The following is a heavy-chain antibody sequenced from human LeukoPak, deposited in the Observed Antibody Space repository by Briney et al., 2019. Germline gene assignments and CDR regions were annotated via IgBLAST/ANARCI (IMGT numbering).Heavy chain of an antibody. J-gene: IGHJ6*02. CDR3: ARGHYDILTGRASYGMDV. CDR2: ISAYNGNT. V-gene: IGHV1-18*01. CDR1: GYTFTSYG. Sequence: ASVKVSCKASGYTFTSYGISWVRQAPGQGLEWMGWISAYNGNTNYAQKLQGRVTMTTDTSTSTAYMELRSLRSDDTAVYYCARGHYDILTGRASYGMDVWGQGTTVTVSS. D-gene: IGHD3-9*01.